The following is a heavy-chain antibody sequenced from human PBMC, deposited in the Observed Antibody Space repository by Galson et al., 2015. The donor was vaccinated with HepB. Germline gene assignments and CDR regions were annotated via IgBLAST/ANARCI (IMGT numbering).Heavy chain of an antibody. J-gene: IGHJ5*02. CDR3: ARDYSGSNWFDP. CDR2: INPNSGGT. V-gene: IGHV1-2*06. D-gene: IGHD5-18*01. CDR1: GYTFTGYY. Sequence: SVKVSCKASGYTFTGYYMHWVRQAPGQGLEWMGRINPNSGGTNYAQKFQGRVTMTRDTSISTAYMELSRLRSDDTAVYYCARDYSGSNWFDPWGQGTLVTVSS.